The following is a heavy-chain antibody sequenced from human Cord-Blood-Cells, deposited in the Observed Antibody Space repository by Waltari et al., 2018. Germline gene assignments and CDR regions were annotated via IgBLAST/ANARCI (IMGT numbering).Heavy chain of an antibody. J-gene: IGHJ4*02. CDR3: ATSRYYYGSGSYNPDY. V-gene: IGHV1-24*01. CDR1: GYTLTALS. CDR2: FDPEDGET. Sequence: QVQLVQSGAEVKKPGASVKVSCKVSGYTLTALSLHWVRQAPGKGLEWMGGFDPEDGETIYAQKFQGRVTMTEDTSTDTAYMELSSLRSEDTAVYYCATSRYYYGSGSYNPDYWGQGTLVTVSS. D-gene: IGHD3-10*01.